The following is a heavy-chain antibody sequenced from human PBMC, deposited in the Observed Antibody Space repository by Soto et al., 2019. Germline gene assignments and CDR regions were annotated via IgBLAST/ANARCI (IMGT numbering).Heavy chain of an antibody. CDR2: VYYSGST. CDR1: GGSVSSSSYY. J-gene: IGHJ4*02. D-gene: IGHD3-9*01. CDR3: GRLEGLATISYYFDY. Sequence: QLQLQESGPGLVKPSETLSLTCTVPGGSVSSSSYYWGWFRQPPGKGLEWIGSVYYSGSTYYNPSLESRVTISVDKSKNQFSLKLMSLSAADTAVYYCGRLEGLATISYYFDYWGQGALVTVSS. V-gene: IGHV4-39*01.